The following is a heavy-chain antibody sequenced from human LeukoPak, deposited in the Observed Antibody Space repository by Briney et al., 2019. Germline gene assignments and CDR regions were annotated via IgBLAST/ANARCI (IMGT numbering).Heavy chain of an antibody. Sequence: ASVKVSCKASGYTFTSYGISWVRQAPGQGLEWMGWISAYNGNTNNAQKFQGRVTMTTDAPTTTAYIELRSLRSDDTAVYYCARGSGTYYHPFDYWGQGTLVTVSS. J-gene: IGHJ4*02. CDR3: ARGSGTYYHPFDY. V-gene: IGHV1-18*01. D-gene: IGHD1-26*01. CDR1: GYTFTSYG. CDR2: ISAYNGNT.